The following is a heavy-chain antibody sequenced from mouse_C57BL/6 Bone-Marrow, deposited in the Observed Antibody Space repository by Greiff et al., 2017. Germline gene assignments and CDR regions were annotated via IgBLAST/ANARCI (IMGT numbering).Heavy chain of an antibody. CDR1: GFTFSDYY. CDR2: ISNGGGST. CDR3: ARQGFPYWYFDV. J-gene: IGHJ1*03. D-gene: IGHD3-2*02. Sequence: EVKLMESGGGLVQPGGSLKLSCAASGFTFSDYYMYWVRQTPEKRLEWVAYISNGGGSTYYPDTVKGRFTISRDNAKNTLYLQMSRLKSEDTAMYYCARQGFPYWYFDVWGTGTTVTVSS. V-gene: IGHV5-12*01.